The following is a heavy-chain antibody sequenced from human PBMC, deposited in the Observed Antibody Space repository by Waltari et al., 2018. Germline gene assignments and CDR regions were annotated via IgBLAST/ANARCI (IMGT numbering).Heavy chain of an antibody. CDR2: VYAPGDA. V-gene: IGHV3-53*01. CDR3: ALNTVTVPFPY. J-gene: IGHJ4*02. D-gene: IGHD4-17*01. CDR1: GFLVSEND. Sequence: EVEVVESGGGFIQPGGSLRLDCAVSGFLVSENDVIWVRQAPGKGLEWVSIVYAPGDAHYANDVKGRFTSSRDISTHTVFLHMSGLRDEDTAVYYCALNTVTVPFPYWGRGTLVTVSS.